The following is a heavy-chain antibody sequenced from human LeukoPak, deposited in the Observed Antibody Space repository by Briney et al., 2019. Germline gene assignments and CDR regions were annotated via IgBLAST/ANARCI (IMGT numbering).Heavy chain of an antibody. J-gene: IGHJ4*02. CDR3: ARDASVSADY. CDR1: GYTFTGYY. CDR2: IDPNSGGT. V-gene: IGHV1-2*06. D-gene: IGHD5/OR15-5a*01. Sequence: ASVKVSCKASGYTFTGYYMHWVRQAPGQGLEWMGRIDPNSGGTSYAQNFQGRVTMTRDTSISTAYVELTRLTSDDTAVYYCARDASVSADYWGQGTLVTVSS.